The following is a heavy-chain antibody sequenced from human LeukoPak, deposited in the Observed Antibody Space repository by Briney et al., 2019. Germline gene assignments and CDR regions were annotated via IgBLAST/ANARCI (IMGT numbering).Heavy chain of an antibody. CDR2: INPSGGST. J-gene: IGHJ5*02. D-gene: IGHD3-3*01. CDR1: GYTFTSYY. Sequence: ASVKVSCKASGYTFTSYYMHWVRQALGQGLEWMGIINPSGGSTSYAQKFQGRVTMTRDTSTSTVYMELSSLRSEDTAVYYCARDVFRTHNHYDFWSGPKNWFDPWGQGALVTGSS. CDR3: ARDVFRTHNHYDFWSGPKNWFDP. V-gene: IGHV1-46*01.